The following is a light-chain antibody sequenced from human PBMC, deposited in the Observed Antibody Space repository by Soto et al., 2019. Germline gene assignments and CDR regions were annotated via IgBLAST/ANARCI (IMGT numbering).Light chain of an antibody. V-gene: IGLV2-14*01. CDR2: EVS. CDR3: SSYTSSGTLV. Sequence: QSALTQPASVSGSPGQSITVSCTGTNSDLGGYNYVSWYQHHPGKAPKLMIYEVSNRPSGVSNRFSGSKSGNTASLAISGLQGEDEADYFCSSYTSSGTLVFGTGTKVTVL. CDR1: NSDLGGYNY. J-gene: IGLJ1*01.